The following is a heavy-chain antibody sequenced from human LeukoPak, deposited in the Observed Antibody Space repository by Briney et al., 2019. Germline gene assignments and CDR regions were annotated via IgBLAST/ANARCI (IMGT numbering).Heavy chain of an antibody. D-gene: IGHD2-2*01. CDR1: AFTFSSYE. CDR3: ARDPRGYCSSTSCYPYFDY. J-gene: IGHJ4*02. V-gene: IGHV3-48*03. CDR2: ISSSGSTI. Sequence: PGGSLRLSCAASAFTFSSYEMNWVRQAPGKGLEWVSYISSSGSTIYYADSVKGRFTISRDNAKNSLYLQMNSLRAEDTAVYYCARDPRGYCSSTSCYPYFDYWGRGTLVTVSS.